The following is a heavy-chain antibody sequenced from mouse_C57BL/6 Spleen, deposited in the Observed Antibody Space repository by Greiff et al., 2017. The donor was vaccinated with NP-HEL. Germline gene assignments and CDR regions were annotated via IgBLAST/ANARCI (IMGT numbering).Heavy chain of an antibody. Sequence: VKLQESGAELVKPGASVKISCKASGYAFSSYWMNWVKQRPGKGLEWIGQIYPGDGDTNYNGKFKGKATLTADKSSSTAYMQLSSLTSEDSAVYFCARWLLLDYFDYWGQGTTLTVSS. V-gene: IGHV1-80*01. D-gene: IGHD2-3*01. CDR2: IYPGDGDT. J-gene: IGHJ2*01. CDR3: ARWLLLDYFDY. CDR1: GYAFSSYW.